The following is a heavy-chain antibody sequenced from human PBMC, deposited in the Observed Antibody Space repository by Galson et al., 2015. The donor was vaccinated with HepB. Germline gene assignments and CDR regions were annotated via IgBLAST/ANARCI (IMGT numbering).Heavy chain of an antibody. CDR1: GYTLTELS. CDR3: ATIYCSGGSCHYWYFDL. D-gene: IGHD2-15*01. V-gene: IGHV1-24*01. Sequence: SVKVSCKVSGYTLTELSMHWVRQAPGKGLEWMGGFDPEDGETIYAQKFQGRVTMTEDTSTDTAYMELSSLRSEDTAVYYCATIYCSGGSCHYWYFDLWGRGTLVTVSS. CDR2: FDPEDGET. J-gene: IGHJ2*01.